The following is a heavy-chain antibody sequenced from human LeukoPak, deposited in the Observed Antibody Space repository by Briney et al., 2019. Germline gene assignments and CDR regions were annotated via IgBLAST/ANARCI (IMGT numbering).Heavy chain of an antibody. V-gene: IGHV3-21*01. CDR2: ISSSSSNI. Sequence: PGGSLRLSCAASGFTFSTYTMNWVRQAPGKGLEWVSSISSSSSNIYYVDSLEGRFTISRDNAKKSLYLQLKSLRAEDMAVYFCARGGSGTYGFDYWGQGTLATVSS. J-gene: IGHJ4*02. CDR3: ARGGSGTYGFDY. D-gene: IGHD3-10*01. CDR1: GFTFSTYT.